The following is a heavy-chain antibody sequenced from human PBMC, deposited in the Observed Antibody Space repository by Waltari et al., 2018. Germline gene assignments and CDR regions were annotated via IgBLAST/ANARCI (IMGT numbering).Heavy chain of an antibody. Sequence: QVQLVESGGGVVQPGRSVRLSCAASGFTFSSYGLHWVRQAPGKGLEWVAVIWYDGSNKYYADSVKGRFTISRDNSKNTLYLQMNSLRAEDTAVYYCARDRGEWYDAFDIWGQGTMVTVSS. CDR2: IWYDGSNK. J-gene: IGHJ3*02. CDR1: GFTFSSYG. V-gene: IGHV3-33*01. CDR3: ARDRGEWYDAFDI. D-gene: IGHD3-3*01.